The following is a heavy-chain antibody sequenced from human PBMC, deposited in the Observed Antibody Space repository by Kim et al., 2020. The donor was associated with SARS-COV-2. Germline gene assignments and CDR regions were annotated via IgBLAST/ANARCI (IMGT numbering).Heavy chain of an antibody. CDR3: ARHTDNWNSDY. D-gene: IGHD1-1*01. V-gene: IGHV5-51*01. CDR2: IHPGDSDT. Sequence: GESLKISCKGSGYNFPSYWIGWVRQMPGKGLEWMGIIHPGDSDTRNSPSFQGQVTISVDKSISTAYLQWSSLKASDTAMYYCARHTDNWNSDYWGQGTLVTVSS. CDR1: GYNFPSYW. J-gene: IGHJ4*02.